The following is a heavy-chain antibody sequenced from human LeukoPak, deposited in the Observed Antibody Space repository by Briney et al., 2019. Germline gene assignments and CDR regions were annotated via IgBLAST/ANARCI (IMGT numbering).Heavy chain of an antibody. D-gene: IGHD6-6*01. J-gene: IGHJ4*02. CDR1: GFTFSSYG. V-gene: IGHV3-30*02. Sequence: GGSLRLSCAASGFTFSSYGMHWVRQAPGKGLEWVAFIRYDGSNKYYADSVKGRFTISRDNSKNTLYLQMNSLRAEDTAVYYCAKGSYSSSSFPAGEDFDYWGQGTLVTVSS. CDR2: IRYDGSNK. CDR3: AKGSYSSSSFPAGEDFDY.